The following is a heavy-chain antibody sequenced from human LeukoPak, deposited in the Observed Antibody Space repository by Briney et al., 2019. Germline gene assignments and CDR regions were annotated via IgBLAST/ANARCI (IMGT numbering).Heavy chain of an antibody. V-gene: IGHV4-59*01. Sequence: PSETLSLTCTVSGGSISSYYWSWIRQPPGKGLEWIGYIYYSGSTNYNPSLKSRVTISVDTSKNQFSLKLSSVTAADTAVYYCARVSYTAMVAAEFDYWGQGTLVTVSS. CDR2: IYYSGST. J-gene: IGHJ4*02. CDR3: ARVSYTAMVAAEFDY. D-gene: IGHD5-18*01. CDR1: GGSISSYY.